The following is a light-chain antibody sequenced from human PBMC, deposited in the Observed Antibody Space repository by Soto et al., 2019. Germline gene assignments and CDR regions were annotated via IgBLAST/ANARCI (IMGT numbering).Light chain of an antibody. CDR1: RSNVESYNF. Sequence: QSVLTQPASVSGSPGQSVTISCTGTRSNVESYNFVSWYQQYPRKAPKYLIYEVNQRPSWISDRFSGSKSGKTASLTISGLQADDEAYYYCCSYAGNQTVVFGGGTKLTVL. CDR3: CSYAGNQTVV. CDR2: EVN. J-gene: IGLJ2*01. V-gene: IGLV2-23*02.